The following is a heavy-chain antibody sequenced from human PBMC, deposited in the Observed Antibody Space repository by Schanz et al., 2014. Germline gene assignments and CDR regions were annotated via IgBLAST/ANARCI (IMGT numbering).Heavy chain of an antibody. Sequence: EVHLVESGGGLVEPGGSLRLSCAASGFSVGNKYMNWVRQAPGKGLEWVSFIYIGGNTYYADSVKGRFTISRDNSKNTVYIQMNSLRAEDTAVYYCVRGGPAYYFDDWGQGTLVTVSS. J-gene: IGHJ4*02. CDR1: GFSVGNKY. CDR3: VRGGPAYYFDD. V-gene: IGHV3-66*01. CDR2: IYIGGNT.